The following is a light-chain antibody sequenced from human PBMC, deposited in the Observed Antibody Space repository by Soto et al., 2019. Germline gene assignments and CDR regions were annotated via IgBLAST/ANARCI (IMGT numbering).Light chain of an antibody. V-gene: IGKV1-5*03. CDR1: QSINTW. Sequence: DIQMTQSPSTLSASVGDRVTITCRASQSINTWLAWYQLKPGRAAKLLIYKASTVESGVPSRFSGSGSGTEFTLTISSLQPDDFATYYCQQYQTYSQFGQGTKVEIK. CDR3: QQYQTYSQ. J-gene: IGKJ1*01. CDR2: KAS.